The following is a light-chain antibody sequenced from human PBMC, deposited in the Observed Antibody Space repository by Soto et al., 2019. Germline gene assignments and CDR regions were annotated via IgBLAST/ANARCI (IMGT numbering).Light chain of an antibody. V-gene: IGKV3-20*01. CDR3: QQYGSSRDT. Sequence: EIVLTQSPGTLSLSPGERATLSCRASQSVAGNSLAWYRHKPGQAPSLLIYGASNRATGIPDRFSGSASGTDFTPAISSLEPEAFPVYYCQQYGSSRDTVGQGTKLEIK. CDR1: QSVAGNS. J-gene: IGKJ2*01. CDR2: GAS.